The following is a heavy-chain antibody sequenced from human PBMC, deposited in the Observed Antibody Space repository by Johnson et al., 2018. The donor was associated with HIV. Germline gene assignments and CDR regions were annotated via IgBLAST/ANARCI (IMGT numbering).Heavy chain of an antibody. D-gene: IGHD1-26*01. Sequence: VQLVESGGGLVQPGRSLRLSCAASGFSFDDYAMHWVRQAPGKGLEWVSGISWNSGTIDYADSVKGRFTISRDNSKNTLYLQMNSLRAEDTAVYYCAIIPPGGAGKGADAFDIWGQGTMVTVSS. CDR2: ISWNSGTI. V-gene: IGHV3-9*01. J-gene: IGHJ3*02. CDR1: GFSFDDYA. CDR3: AIIPPGGAGKGADAFDI.